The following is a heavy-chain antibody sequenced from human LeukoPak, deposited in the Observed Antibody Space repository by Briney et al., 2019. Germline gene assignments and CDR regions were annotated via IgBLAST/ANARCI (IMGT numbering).Heavy chain of an antibody. CDR2: ISSSGSTI. J-gene: IGHJ4*02. V-gene: IGHV3-11*01. Sequence: KSGGSLRLSCAASGFTFSDYYMSWIRQAPGKGLEWVSYISSSGSTIYYADSVKGRFTISRDNAKNSLYLQMNSLRAEDTAVYYCARELAVVSVFDYWGQGTLVTVSS. CDR3: ARELAVVSVFDY. CDR1: GFTFSDYY. D-gene: IGHD6-19*01.